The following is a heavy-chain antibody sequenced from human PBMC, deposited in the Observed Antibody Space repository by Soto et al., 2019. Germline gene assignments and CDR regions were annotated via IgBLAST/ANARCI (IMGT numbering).Heavy chain of an antibody. D-gene: IGHD2-15*01. CDR3: AGTLAPRGTYCSGGSCYSGYWFDP. CDR2: TYYRAKWYN. J-gene: IGHJ5*02. Sequence: SQTLSLTCAISGDSVSSNSAAWNWIRQSPSRGLEWLGRTYYRAKWYNDYAVSVKSRITINPDTSKNQFSLQLNSVTPEDTAVYFCAGTLAPRGTYCSGGSCYSGYWFDPWGQGTLVTVSS. CDR1: GDSVSSNSAA. V-gene: IGHV6-1*01.